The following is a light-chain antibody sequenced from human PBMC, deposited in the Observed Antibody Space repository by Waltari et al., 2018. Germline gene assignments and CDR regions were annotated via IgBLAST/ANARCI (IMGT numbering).Light chain of an antibody. J-gene: IGLJ1*01. CDR3: CSSAGNPYV. CDR2: DVN. CDR1: SSDVGAYNF. Sequence: SALTQPRSVSGSPGQSVTISCTGTSSDVGAYNFVSVYQQPPGQAPKLIIYDVNKRPSGVPDRFAASKSGNTASLTISGLQPEDEADDHCCSSAGNPYVFGTGTEVTVL. V-gene: IGLV2-11*01.